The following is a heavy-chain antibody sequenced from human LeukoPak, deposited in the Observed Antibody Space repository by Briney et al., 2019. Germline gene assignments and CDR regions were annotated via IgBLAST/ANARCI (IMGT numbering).Heavy chain of an antibody. J-gene: IGHJ3*02. V-gene: IGHV3-33*01. CDR2: TWYDGRNK. CDR1: GFDFSNYG. CDR3: ARVVTTVNHDAFDI. Sequence: QPGRSLRLSCAASGFDFSNYGMHWVRQAPGKGLEWVALTWYDGRNKQYADSVKGRFTISRDNSKNTLYLQMSSLRVEDTAQYYCARVVTTVNHDAFDIWGQGTMVTVSS. D-gene: IGHD4-11*01.